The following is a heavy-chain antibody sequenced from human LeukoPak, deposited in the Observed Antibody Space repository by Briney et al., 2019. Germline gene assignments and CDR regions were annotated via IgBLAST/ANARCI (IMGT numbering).Heavy chain of an antibody. CDR1: GFIFTGYF. J-gene: IGHJ4*02. V-gene: IGHV3-7*01. CDR3: ATDRGWRTSGYYLYYFEY. D-gene: IGHD3-3*01. Sequence: GGSLRLSCAASGFIFTGYFMSWVRQAPGKGLEWVTSIKHDGSEKYYVDSVRGRFTISRDNTKNLLYLQMSSLRAEDTAVYYCATDRGWRTSGYYLYYFEYWGQGTLVTFSS. CDR2: IKHDGSEK.